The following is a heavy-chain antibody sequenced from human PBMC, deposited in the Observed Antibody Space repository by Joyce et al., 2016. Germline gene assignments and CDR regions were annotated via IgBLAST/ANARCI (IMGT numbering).Heavy chain of an antibody. CDR3: ARDPQNFGF. CDR1: GDSISSGYF. D-gene: IGHD2/OR15-2a*01. Sequence: VQLQESGPGLVKPSETLSLTCDVSGDSISSGYFHGWVRQAPGKGLEWIANIYQNGKTYYNASLKIRVTISVDTSKNQLSLKLSSVTAADTAVYYCARDPQNFGFWGQGTLVIVSS. J-gene: IGHJ4*02. CDR2: IYQNGKT. V-gene: IGHV4-38-2*02.